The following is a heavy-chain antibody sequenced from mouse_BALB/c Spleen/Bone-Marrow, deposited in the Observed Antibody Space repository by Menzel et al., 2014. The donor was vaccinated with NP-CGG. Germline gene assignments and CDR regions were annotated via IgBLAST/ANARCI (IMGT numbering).Heavy chain of an antibody. D-gene: IGHD1-1*01. J-gene: IGHJ4*01. CDR1: GFAFSSYD. Sequence: EVQRVESGGGLVKPGGSLKLSCAASGFAFSSYDMSWVRQTPEKRLEWVAYISSGSGSTYYPDTVKGRFTISRDNAKNTLYLQMSSLKSEDTAMYYCARPLYYYGSSPFYAMDYWGQGTSVTVSS. V-gene: IGHV5-12-1*01. CDR3: ARPLYYYGSSPFYAMDY. CDR2: ISSGSGST.